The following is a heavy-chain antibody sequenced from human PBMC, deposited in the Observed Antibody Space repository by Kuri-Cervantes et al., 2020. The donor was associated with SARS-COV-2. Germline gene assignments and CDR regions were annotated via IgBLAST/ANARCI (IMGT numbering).Heavy chain of an antibody. J-gene: IGHJ4*02. V-gene: IGHV3-48*04. CDR3: TRMSSGGSPDY. CDR2: ISSSGSTI. CDR1: GFTFSSYS. D-gene: IGHD2-15*01. Sequence: GGSLRLSCAASGFTFSSYSMNWVSQAPGRGLEWVSYISSSGSTIYYADSVKGRFTISRDNAKNSLYLQMSSLRVEDTAVYYGTRMSSGGSPDYWGQGTLVTVSS.